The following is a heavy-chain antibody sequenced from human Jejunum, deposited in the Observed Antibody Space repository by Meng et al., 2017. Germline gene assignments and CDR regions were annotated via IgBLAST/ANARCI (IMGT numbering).Heavy chain of an antibody. V-gene: IGHV7-4-1*02. CDR1: GYTFTTYA. CDR2: INPITWSP. J-gene: IGHJ4*02. D-gene: IGHD2-15*01. CDR3: ARAFCSSGGSCSSSRTPYIDY. Sequence: QVNVLQCGSVLNAPLVSIKVSCNASGYTFTTYAIKWGRQAPGQGHEWMGWINPITWSPTYAQGFTGRFVFPVDTSVSTAYLQIISLKAEDTADYYCARAFCSSGGSCSSSRTPYIDYWGQGTLVTVSS.